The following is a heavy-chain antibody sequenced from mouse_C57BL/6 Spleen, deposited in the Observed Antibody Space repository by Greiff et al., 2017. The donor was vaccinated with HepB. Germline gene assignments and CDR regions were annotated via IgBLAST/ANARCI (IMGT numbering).Heavy chain of an antibody. V-gene: IGHV10-1*01. D-gene: IGHD2-1*01. J-gene: IGHJ4*01. CDR3: VRHDYGNYVNAMDY. CDR2: IRSKSNNYAT. CDR1: GFSFNTYA. Sequence: EVKLVESGGGLVQPKGSLKLSCAASGFSFNTYAMNWVRQAPGKGLEWVARIRSKSNNYATYYADSVKDRFTISRDDSESMLYLQMNNLKTEDTAMYYCVRHDYGNYVNAMDYWGQGTSVTVSS.